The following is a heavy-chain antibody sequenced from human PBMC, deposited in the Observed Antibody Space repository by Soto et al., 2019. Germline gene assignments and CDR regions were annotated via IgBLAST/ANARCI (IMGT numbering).Heavy chain of an antibody. V-gene: IGHV3-30-3*01. CDR2: ISYDGSNK. CDR1: GFTFSSYA. CDR3: ARDGASQLELPLYGMDV. D-gene: IGHD1-7*01. Sequence: GGSLRLSCAASGFTFSSYAMHWVRQAPGKGLEWVAVISYDGSNKYYADSVKGRFTISRDNSKNTLYLQMNSLRAEDTAVYYCARDGASQLELPLYGMDVWGQGTTVTVSS. J-gene: IGHJ6*02.